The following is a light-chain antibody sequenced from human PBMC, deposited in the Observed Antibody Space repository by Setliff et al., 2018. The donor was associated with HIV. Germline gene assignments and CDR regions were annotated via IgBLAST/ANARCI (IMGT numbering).Light chain of an antibody. V-gene: IGLV2-14*01. J-gene: IGLJ1*01. CDR1: SSDVGAYNY. Sequence: QSVLAQPASVSGSPGQSITISCTGTSSDVGAYNYVSWYQQHPGKAPKLMIYDVSKRPSGVSNRFSGSKSGNTASLTISGLQAEDEADYSCSSYTSSSTYVFGTGTKVTVL. CDR2: DVS. CDR3: SSYTSSSTYV.